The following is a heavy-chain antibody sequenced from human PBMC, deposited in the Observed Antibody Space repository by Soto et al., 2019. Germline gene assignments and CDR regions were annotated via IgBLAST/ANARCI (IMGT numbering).Heavy chain of an antibody. CDR2: IYYRGNT. CDR1: GGSMSPYY. J-gene: IGHJ6*02. V-gene: IGHV4-59*08. Sequence: PSETLSLTCSVFGGSMSPYYWSGIRQSPGKGLEWIANIYYRGNTNYNPSLESRVTISIDTSKNQFSLKLNSLTAADTAVYYCARHSKKTGDFDYYYGMDVWGQGTTVS. CDR3: ARHSKKTGDFDYYYGMDV. D-gene: IGHD7-27*01.